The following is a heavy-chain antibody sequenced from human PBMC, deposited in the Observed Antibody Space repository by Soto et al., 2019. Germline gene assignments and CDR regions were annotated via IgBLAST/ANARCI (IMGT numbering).Heavy chain of an antibody. V-gene: IGHV4-39*01. CDR3: ARAPLWWSSSWTYYFDY. CDR2: IYYSGST. D-gene: IGHD6-13*01. CDR1: GVSISSSSYY. J-gene: IGHJ4*02. Sequence: SDTLSLNSTVSGVSISSSSYYWGWIRQPPGKLLEWIGSIYYSGSTYYNPSLKSRVTISVDTSKNQFSLKLSSVTAADTAVYYCARAPLWWSSSWTYYFDYWGQGTLVTVSS.